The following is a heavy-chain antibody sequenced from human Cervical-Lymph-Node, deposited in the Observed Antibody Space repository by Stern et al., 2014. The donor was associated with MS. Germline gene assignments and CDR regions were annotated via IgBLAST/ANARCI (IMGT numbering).Heavy chain of an antibody. J-gene: IGHJ4*02. D-gene: IGHD3-22*01. Sequence: QLVQSGAEVKKPGASVKVSCKASGYTFTSYYMHWVRQAPGQGLEGMGIINPSGGSTSYAQKFQGRVTMTRDTSTSTVYMELSSLRSEDTAVYYCARVGYYDSSGYYSHRSFDYWGQGTLVTVSS. CDR2: INPSGGST. V-gene: IGHV1-46*01. CDR3: ARVGYYDSSGYYSHRSFDY. CDR1: GYTFTSYY.